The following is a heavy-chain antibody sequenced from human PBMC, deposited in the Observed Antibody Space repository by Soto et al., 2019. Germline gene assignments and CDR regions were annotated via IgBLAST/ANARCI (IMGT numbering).Heavy chain of an antibody. V-gene: IGHV1-69*01. J-gene: IGHJ4*02. CDR1: GGGFSTYA. CDR3: ATGGTTVTRRFDY. Sequence: QVQLVQSGAEVKKPGSSVKVSCKASGGGFSTYAITWVRQAPGQGLEWMGGITPIFDTTNYAQKFQGRVTSTAGESTTTVHMELSSRTSEDTAVYYCATGGTTVTRRFDYWGEGALVTVSS. CDR2: ITPIFDTT. D-gene: IGHD4-17*01.